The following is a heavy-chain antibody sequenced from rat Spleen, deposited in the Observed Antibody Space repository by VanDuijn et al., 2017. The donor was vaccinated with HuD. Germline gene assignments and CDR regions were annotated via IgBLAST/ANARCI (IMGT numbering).Heavy chain of an antibody. Sequence: QVQLKESGPGLVQPSQTLSLTCTVSGFSLNNYAVNWVRQPPGKGLEWMGVIWGNGSPDYNSALKSRLSISRDTSKSQVFLKMNSLQTEDTATYFCARNRYRYTSGYFMDAWGQGASVTVSS. D-gene: IGHD1-5*01. CDR1: GFSLNNYA. V-gene: IGHV2-13*01. J-gene: IGHJ4*01. CDR2: IWGNGSP. CDR3: ARNRYRYTSGYFMDA.